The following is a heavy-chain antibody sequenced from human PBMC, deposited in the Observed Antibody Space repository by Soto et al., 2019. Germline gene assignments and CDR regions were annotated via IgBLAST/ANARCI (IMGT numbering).Heavy chain of an antibody. CDR1: GYTFTSYY. CDR2: INPSGGST. D-gene: IGHD2-2*01. CDR3: ARDLRYCSSTSCPVLDY. Sequence: ASVKVSCKASGYTFTSYYMHWVRQAPGQGLEWMGIINPSGGSTSYAQKFQGRVTMTRDTSTSTVYMELSSLRSEDTAVYYCARDLRYCSSTSCPVLDYSGQGSLVIVSS. V-gene: IGHV1-46*03. J-gene: IGHJ4*02.